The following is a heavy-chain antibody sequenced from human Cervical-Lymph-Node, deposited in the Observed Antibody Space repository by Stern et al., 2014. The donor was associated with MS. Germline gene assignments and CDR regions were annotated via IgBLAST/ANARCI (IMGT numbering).Heavy chain of an antibody. CDR3: ARGDHYDRYYFDN. V-gene: IGHV4-59*01. D-gene: IGHD3-22*01. CDR1: GSSISSYY. J-gene: IGHJ4*02. CDR2: MYNSGST. Sequence: QLQLQESGPGLVKPSETLSLTCNVSGSSISSYYWSWIRQPPGKGLEWIGYMYNSGSTNYNPSLKSRVTISVDASKNQFSLRLTSVTAADTAVYYCARGDHYDRYYFDNWGQGTLVTVSS.